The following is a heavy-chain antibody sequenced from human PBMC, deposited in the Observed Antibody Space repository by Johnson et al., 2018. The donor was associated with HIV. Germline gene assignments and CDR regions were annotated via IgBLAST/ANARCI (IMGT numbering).Heavy chain of an antibody. Sequence: VQLVESGGGLVKPGGSLRLSCAASGFTFSNAWMSWVRQAPGKGLEWVGCINSKTDCGTTDYAAPVKGSFTISRDESKHTLYLQMNSLKTEDTAVYYCTTFGRGTYAFDIWGQGTMVTVSS. CDR1: GFTFSNAW. J-gene: IGHJ3*02. D-gene: IGHD1-14*01. CDR3: TTFGRGTYAFDI. V-gene: IGHV3-15*01. CDR2: INSKTDCGTT.